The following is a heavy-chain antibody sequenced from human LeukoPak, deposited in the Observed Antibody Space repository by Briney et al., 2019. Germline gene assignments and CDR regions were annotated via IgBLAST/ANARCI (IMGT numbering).Heavy chain of an antibody. V-gene: IGHV3-21*01. CDR2: ISTSSSYI. CDR3: ARHSTGTTADAFDI. J-gene: IGHJ3*02. CDR1: GFTFSAYS. D-gene: IGHD1-1*01. Sequence: GGSLRLSCAASGFTFSAYSMNWVRQAPGKGLEWVSFISTSSSYINYADSVKGRFTTSRDNAKNSLYLHMNSLRAEDTAVYYCARHSTGTTADAFDIWGQGTMVTVSS.